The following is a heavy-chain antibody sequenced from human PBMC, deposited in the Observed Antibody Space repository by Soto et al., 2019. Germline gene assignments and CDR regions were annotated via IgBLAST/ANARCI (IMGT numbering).Heavy chain of an antibody. CDR2: INPNSGGA. CDR1: GYTFIGYY. CDR3: ARSGGGYDLGDY. J-gene: IGHJ4*02. Sequence: QVQLVQSGAEVKKPGASVKVSCKASGYTFIGYYIHWLRPAHGQRLEWMGWINPNSGGAKYSQKFQAWVTMTSDTSIRTAYMELGRLKADGTAVYYCARSGGGYDLGDYWGQGTLVTVSS. D-gene: IGHD5-12*01. V-gene: IGHV1-2*04.